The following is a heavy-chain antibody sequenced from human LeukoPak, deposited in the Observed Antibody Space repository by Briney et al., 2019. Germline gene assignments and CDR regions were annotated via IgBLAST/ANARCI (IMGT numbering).Heavy chain of an antibody. Sequence: ASVKVSCKASGYTYTSYAVHWVRQAPGQGLEWMGWITPSGGTNYPQKFQGRVAITRDTSITTAYMDLSRLTSDDTAVYYCARDRYGDGFAHFDYWGQGALVTVSS. D-gene: IGHD5-24*01. J-gene: IGHJ4*02. CDR3: ARDRYGDGFAHFDY. CDR2: ITPSGGT. V-gene: IGHV1-2*02. CDR1: GYTYTSYA.